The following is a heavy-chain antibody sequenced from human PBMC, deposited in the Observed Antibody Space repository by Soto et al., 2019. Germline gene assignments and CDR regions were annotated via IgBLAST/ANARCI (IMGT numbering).Heavy chain of an antibody. D-gene: IGHD6-19*01. CDR2: IRGSGTYA. CDR3: AKDRVALSGWYDFDY. Sequence: EVQLLESGGDLVQPGGSLRLSCAASGFPFSNYAMSWVRQAPGKGLEWVSSIRGSGTYAYYADSVKGRFTISRDNSKNTLSLQMNSLRAEDTALYYCAKDRVALSGWYDFDYWGPGTLVPVSS. J-gene: IGHJ4*02. V-gene: IGHV3-23*01. CDR1: GFPFSNYA.